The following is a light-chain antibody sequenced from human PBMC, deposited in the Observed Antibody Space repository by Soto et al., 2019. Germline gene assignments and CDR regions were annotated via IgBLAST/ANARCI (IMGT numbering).Light chain of an antibody. Sequence: QSVLTQPPSVSGTPGQRVTISCSGSSSNIGTNTVNWYQQLPGTAPTLLIYISDQRPSGVPDRFSGSKSGTSASLAISGLQSEDEADYYCASWDDSLSGYVFGTGTKVTVL. V-gene: IGLV1-44*01. CDR1: SSNIGTNT. CDR2: ISD. CDR3: ASWDDSLSGYV. J-gene: IGLJ1*01.